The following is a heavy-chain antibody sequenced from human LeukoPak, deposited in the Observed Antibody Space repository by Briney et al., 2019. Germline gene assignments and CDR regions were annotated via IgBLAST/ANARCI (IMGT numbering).Heavy chain of an antibody. J-gene: IGHJ6*03. V-gene: IGHV1-18*04. CDR3: ARDWSHDYGAPMDV. CDR1: GYTFTDYY. CDR2: ISAYNGNT. D-gene: IGHD4-17*01. Sequence: GASVKVSCKASGYTFTDYYIHWVRQAPGQGLEWMGWISAYNGNTNYAQKLQGRVTMTTDTSTSTAYMELRSLRSDDTAVYYCARDWSHDYGAPMDVWGKGTTVTVSS.